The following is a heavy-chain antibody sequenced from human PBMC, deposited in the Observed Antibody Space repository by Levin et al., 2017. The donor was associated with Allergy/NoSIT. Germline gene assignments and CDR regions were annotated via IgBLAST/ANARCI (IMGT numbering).Heavy chain of an antibody. Sequence: SSETLSLTCAVYGGSFSGYYWSWIRQPPGKGLEWIGEINHSGSTNYNPSLKSRVSISVDKSKNQFSLKLSSVTAADTAVYYCARVLRESVTKNTPYFDYWGQGTLVTVSS. V-gene: IGHV4-34*01. CDR1: GGSFSGYY. D-gene: IGHD4-17*01. J-gene: IGHJ4*02. CDR2: INHSGST. CDR3: ARVLRESVTKNTPYFDY.